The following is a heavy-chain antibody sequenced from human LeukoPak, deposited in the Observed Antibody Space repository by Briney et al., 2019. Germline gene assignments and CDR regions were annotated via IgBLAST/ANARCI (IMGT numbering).Heavy chain of an antibody. V-gene: IGHV3-30*02. CDR1: GFTLSRDG. Sequence: PGGSLRLSCVASGFTLSRDGMNWVRQVPGKGLEWVAFIRYDGSDKFFADSVKGRFTISRDNSKNTLFLQMNSLRLEDTAVYHCATDLFGDYVWGTYRAMDHWGQGTLVTVSS. J-gene: IGHJ4*02. D-gene: IGHD3-16*01. CDR3: ATDLFGDYVWGTYRAMDH. CDR2: IRYDGSDK.